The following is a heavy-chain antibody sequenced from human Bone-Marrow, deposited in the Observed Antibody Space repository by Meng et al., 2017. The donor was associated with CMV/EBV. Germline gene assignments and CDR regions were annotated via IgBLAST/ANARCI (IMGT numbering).Heavy chain of an antibody. CDR3: ARSYCSGGNCYQFDF. CDR1: GDSVSTNGAA. Sequence: QVQLQQSGPGLVKPSQTLSLTCAISGDSVSTNGAAWNWIRQSPSRGLEWLGRTYYRSKWKNDYAVSVKSRITVNLDTSKNQFSLQLNSVSPDDTAVYYCARSYCSGGNCYQFDFWGQGSLVTVSS. J-gene: IGHJ4*02. CDR2: TYYRSKWKN. D-gene: IGHD2-15*01. V-gene: IGHV6-1*01.